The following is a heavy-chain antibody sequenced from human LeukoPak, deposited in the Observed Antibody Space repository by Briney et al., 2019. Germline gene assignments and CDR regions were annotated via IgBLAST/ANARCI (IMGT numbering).Heavy chain of an antibody. J-gene: IGHJ4*02. CDR1: GGSGSSYG. Sequence: SVKVSCKASGGSGSSYGISWVRQAPGQGPEWMGRIIPVLDIANYAQKFQGRVTISADKSTNTVYLELRSLRSDDTAVYYCARDRGYFDWSPPYWGQGTLVTVSS. CDR2: IIPVLDIA. V-gene: IGHV1-69*04. D-gene: IGHD3-9*01. CDR3: ARDRGYFDWSPPY.